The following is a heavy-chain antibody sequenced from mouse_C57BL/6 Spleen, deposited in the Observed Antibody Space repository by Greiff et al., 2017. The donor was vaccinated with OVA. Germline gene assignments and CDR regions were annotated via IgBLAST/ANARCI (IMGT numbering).Heavy chain of an antibody. Sequence: QVHVKQPGAELVKPGASVKVSCKASGYTFTSYWMHWVKQRPGQGLEWIGRIHPSDSDTNYNQKFKGKATLTVDKSSSTAYMQLSSLTSEDSAVYYCAIRGIITTVVAEDYWGQGTTLTVSS. CDR3: AIRGIITTVVAEDY. CDR2: IHPSDSDT. CDR1: GYTFTSYW. V-gene: IGHV1-74*01. J-gene: IGHJ2*01. D-gene: IGHD1-1*01.